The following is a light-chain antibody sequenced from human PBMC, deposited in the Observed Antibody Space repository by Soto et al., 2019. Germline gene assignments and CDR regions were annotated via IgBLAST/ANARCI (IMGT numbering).Light chain of an antibody. CDR3: QKYYTYPLT. J-gene: IGKJ4*01. CDR2: KAS. CDR1: QSISTW. V-gene: IGKV1-5*03. Sequence: DIQMTQSPSTLSASVGDRVTITCRASQSISTWLAWYQQKPGKAPKLLIYKASSLESGVPSRFSGSGSGTAFTLSISSLQPDDVANYECQKYYTYPLTFGGGTNVEIK.